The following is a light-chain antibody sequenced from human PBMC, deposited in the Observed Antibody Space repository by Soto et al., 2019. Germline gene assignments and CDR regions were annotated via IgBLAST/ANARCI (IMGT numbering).Light chain of an antibody. Sequence: EIVMTQSPATLSVSPGERATLSCRASQSVSSNLAWYQQKPGQAPRLLIYGASTRATGITARFSGSGSGTAFTLTISSLQSEDFAVYYCQQYNNWPRTFGQGTKVEIK. CDR1: QSVSSN. CDR3: QQYNNWPRT. V-gene: IGKV3-15*01. CDR2: GAS. J-gene: IGKJ1*01.